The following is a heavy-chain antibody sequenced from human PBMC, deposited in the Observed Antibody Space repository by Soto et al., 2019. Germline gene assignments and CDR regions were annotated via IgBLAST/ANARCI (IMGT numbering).Heavy chain of an antibody. D-gene: IGHD3-16*01. Sequence: CLHPGKGLEWIGSIYYSGYTYYNPSLKSRVTISVDTSKNQFSLKLSSVTAADTAVYYCARHNGPLYVGYYYAMDDWVPGTTVT. CDR2: IYYSGYT. CDR3: ARHNGPLYVGYYYAMDD. J-gene: IGHJ6*02. V-gene: IGHV4-39*01.